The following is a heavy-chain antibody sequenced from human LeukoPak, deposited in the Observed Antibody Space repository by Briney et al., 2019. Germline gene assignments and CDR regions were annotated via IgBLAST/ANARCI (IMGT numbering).Heavy chain of an antibody. V-gene: IGHV4-39*01. CDR3: AKSGGYGLIDY. Sequence: PSETLSLTCTVSGGSISSSSYYWGWIRQPPGKGLEWIGSIYYSGSTYYNESLESRVTISIDTSKNQFSLKLNSVTAADTAMYYCAKSGGYGLIDYWGQGTLVTVSS. J-gene: IGHJ4*02. CDR2: IYYSGST. CDR1: GGSISSSSYY. D-gene: IGHD1-26*01.